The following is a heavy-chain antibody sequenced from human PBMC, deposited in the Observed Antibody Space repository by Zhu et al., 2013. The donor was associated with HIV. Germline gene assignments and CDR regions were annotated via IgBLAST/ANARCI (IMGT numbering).Heavy chain of an antibody. CDR2: INPNSGGT. CDR1: GYTFTGYY. CDR3: ARDDILTGYYYYFDY. V-gene: IGHV1-2*02. Sequence: QVQLVQSGAEVKKPGASVKVSCKASGYTFTGYYMHWVRQAPGQGLEWMGWINPNSGGTNYAQKFQGRVTMTRDTSISTAYMELSRLRSDDTAVYYCARDDILTGYYYYFDYWGQGTLVTVSS. D-gene: IGHD3-9*01. J-gene: IGHJ4*02.